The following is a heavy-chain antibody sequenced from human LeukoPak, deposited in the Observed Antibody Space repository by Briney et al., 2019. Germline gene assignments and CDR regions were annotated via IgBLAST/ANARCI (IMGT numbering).Heavy chain of an antibody. Sequence: ASVKVSCKASGYTLTYYYMHWVRQAPGQGLEWMGWINPNSGGTNYAQKFQGRVTMTRDTSISTVYMELSRLRSDDTAVYYCARAIWESSDWYLDYWGQGTLVTVSS. CDR3: ARAIWESSDWYLDY. D-gene: IGHD6-19*01. CDR1: GYTLTYYY. CDR2: INPNSGGT. J-gene: IGHJ4*02. V-gene: IGHV1-2*02.